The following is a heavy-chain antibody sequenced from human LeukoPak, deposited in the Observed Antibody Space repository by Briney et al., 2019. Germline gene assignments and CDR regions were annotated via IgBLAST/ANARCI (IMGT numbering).Heavy chain of an antibody. CDR3: ASFGSGYGFDY. D-gene: IGHD5-12*01. Sequence: SETLSLTCTVSGGSIRNNNYYWGWIRQPPGMGLEWIGSIYYSGSTYYNPSLKSRVTISVDTSKNQFSLKLSSVTAADTAVYYCASFGSGYGFDYWGQGTLVTVSS. CDR1: GGSIRNNNYY. J-gene: IGHJ4*02. V-gene: IGHV4-39*07. CDR2: IYYSGST.